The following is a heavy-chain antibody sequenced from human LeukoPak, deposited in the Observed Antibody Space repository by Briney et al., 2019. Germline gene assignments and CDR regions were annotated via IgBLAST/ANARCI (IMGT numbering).Heavy chain of an antibody. CDR2: INPTGGST. V-gene: IGHV1-46*01. J-gene: IGHJ4*02. D-gene: IGHD1-26*01. CDR3: ARAGSSGDYQAGSFEY. Sequence: ASVKVSCKASGYTFSNYNVHWVRQAPGQGLEWMGIINPTGGSTNYAQKFQGRVTMTRDMSTTTVYMELSSLKSEDTAVYYCARAGSSGDYQAGSFEYWGQGTLVTVSS. CDR1: GYTFSNYN.